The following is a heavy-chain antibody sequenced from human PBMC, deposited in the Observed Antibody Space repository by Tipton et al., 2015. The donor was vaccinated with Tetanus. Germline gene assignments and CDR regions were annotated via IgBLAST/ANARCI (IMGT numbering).Heavy chain of an antibody. CDR1: GGSISRSPYY. Sequence: TLSLTCTVSGGSISRSPYYWGWIRQSPGEGLEWIGSILYSGSTYYTPSLKSRVTVSVDTSTNQFSLNLNSVTAADTGVYYCARHSRGSIFYWGRGTLVTVSS. CDR3: ARHSRGSIFY. CDR2: ILYSGST. D-gene: IGHD2/OR15-2a*01. J-gene: IGHJ4*02. V-gene: IGHV4-39*01.